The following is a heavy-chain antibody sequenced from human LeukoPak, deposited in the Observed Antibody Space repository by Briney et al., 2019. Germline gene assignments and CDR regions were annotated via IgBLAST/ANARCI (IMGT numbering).Heavy chain of an antibody. CDR3: ARGGCYNYEGLDY. V-gene: IGHV3-33*01. CDR1: GFSFCSYG. Sequence: GRCLRLSCAASGFSFCSYGMGWGCAGPGEGVGWGAVIWYDGSKKYYADSVKGRFTISRDNSKNTLYLQMNSLRAEDTAVYSCARGGCYNYEGLDYWGQGTLVTVSS. D-gene: IGHD5-24*01. CDR2: IWYDGSKK. J-gene: IGHJ4*02.